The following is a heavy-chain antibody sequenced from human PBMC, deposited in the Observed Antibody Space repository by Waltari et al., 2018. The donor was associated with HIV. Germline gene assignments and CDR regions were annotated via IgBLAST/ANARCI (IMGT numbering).Heavy chain of an antibody. V-gene: IGHV4-61*03. Sequence: QVQLQESGPGLVQPSETLSLTCTVSGGSVSSGTYYWRWIRQSPVKGLQWIGCISYSGTTNYIPSPRSRVSMSPDTSKPHFSLKLMSVIAADAALYFGAGARGYIQGRWVGAFDVWRRGTMVTVSS. D-gene: IGHD5-18*01. CDR3: AGARGYIQGRWVGAFDV. CDR2: ISYSGTT. CDR1: GGSVSSGTYY. J-gene: IGHJ3*01.